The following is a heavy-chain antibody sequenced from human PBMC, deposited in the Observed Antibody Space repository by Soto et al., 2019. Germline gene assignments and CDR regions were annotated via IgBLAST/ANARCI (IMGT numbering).Heavy chain of an antibody. V-gene: IGHV3-21*01. CDR2: ISSSSSYI. D-gene: IGHD1-26*01. CDR3: ARDLGRRQGFDP. Sequence: EVQLVESGGGLVKPGGSLRLSCAASGFTFSSYSMNWVRQAPGKGLEWVSSISSSSSYIYYADSVKGRFTISRDNAKNSLYLQINSLRAEDTAVYYCARDLGRRQGFDPWGQGTLVTVSS. CDR1: GFTFSSYS. J-gene: IGHJ5*02.